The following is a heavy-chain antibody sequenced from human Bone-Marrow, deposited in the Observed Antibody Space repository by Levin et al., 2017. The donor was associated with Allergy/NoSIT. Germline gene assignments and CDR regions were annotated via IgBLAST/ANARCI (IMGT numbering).Heavy chain of an antibody. V-gene: IGHV3-21*01. CDR2: ITGISTYT. CDR3: ASSGFTSEYFDY. J-gene: IGHJ4*02. D-gene: IGHD5-12*01. CDR1: GFPFSSNS. Sequence: GGSLRLSCAASGFPFSSNSMNWVRQPPGKGLEWVSSITGISTYTYYAESVKGRFTISRDNAKNSVFLQMSSLRAEDTAVYFCASSGFTSEYFDYWGRGTLVTVSS.